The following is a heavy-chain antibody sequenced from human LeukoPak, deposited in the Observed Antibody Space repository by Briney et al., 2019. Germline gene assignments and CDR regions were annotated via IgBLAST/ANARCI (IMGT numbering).Heavy chain of an antibody. Sequence: SQTLSLTCAVSGGSIISASYSWTWIRQPPGKGLEWTGSIYYTGKTYYNASLKSRISISLETSKNQFSLMLNSVTAADTAMYYCARDFGSSSWGWFDPWGQGTMVIVSS. V-gene: IGHV4-30-4*07. D-gene: IGHD6-6*01. CDR1: GGSIISASYS. CDR3: ARDFGSSSWGWFDP. J-gene: IGHJ5*02. CDR2: IYYTGKT.